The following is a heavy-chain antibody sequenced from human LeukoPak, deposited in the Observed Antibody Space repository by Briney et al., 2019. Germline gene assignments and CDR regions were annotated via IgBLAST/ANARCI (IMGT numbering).Heavy chain of an antibody. Sequence: PGGSLRLSCAASGFTFSSYEMNWVRQAPGKGLEWVSAIVGSGGSTYYADSVKGRFTISRDNPKNTLYLQMNSLRAEDTAVYYCAKWGDYDILTGYYDSDYWGQGTLVTVSS. D-gene: IGHD3-9*01. CDR2: IVGSGGST. CDR1: GFTFSSYE. V-gene: IGHV3-23*01. J-gene: IGHJ4*02. CDR3: AKWGDYDILTGYYDSDY.